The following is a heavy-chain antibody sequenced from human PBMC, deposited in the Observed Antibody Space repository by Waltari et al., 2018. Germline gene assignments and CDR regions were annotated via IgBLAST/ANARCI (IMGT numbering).Heavy chain of an antibody. CDR2: IYTSGVP. CDR1: GGSISSGGYY. CDR3: ARGVISRYDDVGSGYFDAFDI. Sequence: QVQLQESGLGLVKPSQTLSLTCTVSGGSISSGGYYWSWFRQHPGKGLEGIGRIYTSGVPNYNPARKSRVTMSGDTSKNQFSLKLSSVTAADTAVDYCARGVISRYDDVGSGYFDAFDIWGQGTMVTVSS. J-gene: IGHJ3*02. D-gene: IGHD3-3*01. V-gene: IGHV4-61*02.